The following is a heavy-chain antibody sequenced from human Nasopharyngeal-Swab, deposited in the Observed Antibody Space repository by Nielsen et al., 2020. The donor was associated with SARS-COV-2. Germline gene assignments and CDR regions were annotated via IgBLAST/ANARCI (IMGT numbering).Heavy chain of an antibody. CDR3: AKSPPGSTRDYYYYGMDV. CDR1: GFTFSSYA. J-gene: IGHJ6*02. V-gene: IGHV3-23*01. CDR2: ISGSGGIT. D-gene: IGHD2-2*01. Sequence: GGSLRLSCAASGFTFSSYAMSWVRQAPGKGLEWVSAISGSGGITYYADSVKGRFTISRDNSKNTLYLQMNSLRAEDTAVYYCAKSPPGSTRDYYYYGMDVWGQGTTVTVSS.